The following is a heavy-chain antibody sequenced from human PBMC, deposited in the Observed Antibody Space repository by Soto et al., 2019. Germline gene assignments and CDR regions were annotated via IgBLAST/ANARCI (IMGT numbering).Heavy chain of an antibody. CDR2: IYYSGST. Sequence: SETLSLTCTVSGGSMSSDYWSWIRQSPGKGLEWIGYIYYSGSTNYNSSLKSRVTISVDTSKNQFSLKLSSVTAADTAVYYCARDRSTSWHNYYYYGMDVWGQGTTVTVSS. J-gene: IGHJ6*02. CDR1: GGSMSSDY. CDR3: ARDRSTSWHNYYYYGMDV. D-gene: IGHD6-13*01. V-gene: IGHV4-59*01.